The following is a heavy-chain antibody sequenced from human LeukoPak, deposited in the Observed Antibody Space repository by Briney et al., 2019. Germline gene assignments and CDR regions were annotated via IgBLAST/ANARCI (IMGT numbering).Heavy chain of an antibody. CDR2: ISISGYST. CDR3: ARRYDFWSGYYGWFDP. V-gene: IGHV3-11*04. CDR1: GFTFNNYY. Sequence: GGSLRLSCAASGFTFNNYYMSWIRRAPGKGLEWISYISISGYSTYYADSVKGRFTISRDNAKNSLYLQMNNLRPEDTAFYYCARRYDFWSGYYGWFDPWGQGTLVTVSS. J-gene: IGHJ5*02. D-gene: IGHD3-3*01.